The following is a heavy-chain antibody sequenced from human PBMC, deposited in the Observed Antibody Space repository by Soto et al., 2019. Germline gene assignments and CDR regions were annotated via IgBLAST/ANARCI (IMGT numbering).Heavy chain of an antibody. Sequence: ASVKVSCKASGYTFTSYYMHCVRQAPGQGLGWMGIINPSGGSTSYAQKFQGRVTMTRDTSTSTVYMELRSLRSEDTAVYYWARASENGRDIVVVVAPRFYASLLSNYGMDVWGQGTTVSVSS. CDR1: GYTFTSYY. CDR2: INPSGGST. V-gene: IGHV1-46*01. D-gene: IGHD2-15*01. CDR3: ARASENGRDIVVVVAPRFYASLLSNYGMDV. J-gene: IGHJ6*02.